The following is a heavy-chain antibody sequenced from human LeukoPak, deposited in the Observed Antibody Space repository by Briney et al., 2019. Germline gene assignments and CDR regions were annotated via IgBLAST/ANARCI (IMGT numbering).Heavy chain of an antibody. V-gene: IGHV3-23*01. CDR2: ISGSGGST. J-gene: IGHJ4*02. CDR3: ARRSSHHSHYFDY. CDR1: GFTSSSYA. D-gene: IGHD3-10*01. Sequence: QPGGSLRLSCAASGFTSSSYAMSWVRQAPGKGLEWVSTISGSGGSTYYAGSVKGRFTLSRDNAKDSLYLQTNSLRAEDTAVYYCARRSSHHSHYFDYWGQGTLVTVSS.